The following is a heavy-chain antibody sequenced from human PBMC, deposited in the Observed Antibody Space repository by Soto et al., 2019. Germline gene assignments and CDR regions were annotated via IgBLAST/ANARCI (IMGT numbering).Heavy chain of an antibody. D-gene: IGHD3-22*01. CDR2: ISSSSSSTI. CDR1: GFTFSSYS. J-gene: IGHJ3*02. Sequence: PGGSLRLSCAASGFTFSSYSMNWVRQAPGKGLEWVSYISSSSSSTIYYADSVKGRFTISRNNAKNSLYLQMNSLRDEDTAVYYCARDRVGGFYYDSSGYFDAFDIWGQGTMVTV. CDR3: ARDRVGGFYYDSSGYFDAFDI. V-gene: IGHV3-48*02.